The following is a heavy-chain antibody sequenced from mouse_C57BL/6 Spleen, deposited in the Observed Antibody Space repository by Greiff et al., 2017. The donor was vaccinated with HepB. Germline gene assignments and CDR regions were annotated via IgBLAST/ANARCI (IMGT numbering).Heavy chain of an antibody. CDR3: ARSYDGYCDY. Sequence: QVQLKQSGAELVMPGASVKLSCKASGYTFTSYWMHWVKQRPGQGLEWIGEIDPSDSYTNYNQKFKGKSTLTVDKSSSTAYMQLSSLTSEDSAVYYCARSYDGYCDYWGQGTTLTVSS. CDR2: IDPSDSYT. V-gene: IGHV1-69*01. D-gene: IGHD2-3*01. CDR1: GYTFTSYW. J-gene: IGHJ2*01.